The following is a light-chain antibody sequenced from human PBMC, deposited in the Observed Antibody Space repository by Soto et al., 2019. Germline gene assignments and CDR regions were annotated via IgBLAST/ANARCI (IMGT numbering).Light chain of an antibody. CDR2: DGS. J-gene: IGKJ2*01. V-gene: IGKV3-20*01. CDR1: QSVGSIY. Sequence: EIVLTQSPGTLSLSPGERATLSCRASQSVGSIYLAWYQQKPGQAPRLLIYDGSSRATGIPDRISGSGSGTDFTLTISRLEPEDFAVYFCQHYGSSRGTFGQGTKLDIK. CDR3: QHYGSSRGT.